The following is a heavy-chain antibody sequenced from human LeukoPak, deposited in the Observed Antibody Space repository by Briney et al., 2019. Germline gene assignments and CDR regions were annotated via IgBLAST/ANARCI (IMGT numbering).Heavy chain of an antibody. CDR3: ARVTSITTDY. J-gene: IGHJ4*02. CDR1: GYTFTGYY. CDR2: IYPDSGGT. Sequence: APVKVSCKASGYTFTGYYIHWVRQAPGQGLEWMGWIYPDSGGTNYAQKFQGRVTMTRDTSITTAYMELSGLTSDDTAVYYCARVTSITTDYWGQGTLVTVSS. V-gene: IGHV1-2*02. D-gene: IGHD2-21*02.